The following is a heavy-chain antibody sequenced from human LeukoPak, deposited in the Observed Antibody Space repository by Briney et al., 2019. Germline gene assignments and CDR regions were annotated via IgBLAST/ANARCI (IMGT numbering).Heavy chain of an antibody. CDR2: IIPILGIA. V-gene: IGHV1-69*02. CDR3: ARSKTSGYVSLPGY. CDR1: GGTFSSYT. Sequence: SVKVSCKASGGTFSSYTISWVRQAPGQGLEWMGRIIPILGIANYAQKFQGRVTITADKSTSTAYMELSSLRSEDTAVYYCARSKTSGYVSLPGYWGQGTLDTVSS. D-gene: IGHD3-22*01. J-gene: IGHJ4*02.